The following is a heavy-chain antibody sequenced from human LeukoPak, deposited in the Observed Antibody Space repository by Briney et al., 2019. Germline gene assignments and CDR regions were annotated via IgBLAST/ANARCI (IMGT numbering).Heavy chain of an antibody. CDR3: ARDGSDYADYYYYYYMDV. CDR1: GGSISSYY. CDR2: IHSTGST. V-gene: IGHV4-4*07. Sequence: SETLSLTCTVSGGSISSYYWSWIRQPAGKGLEWIGRIHSTGSTNYNPPLKSRVTMSVDTSKNQFSLKLNSVTAADTAVYYCARDGSDYADYYYYYYMDVWGKGTTVTVSS. D-gene: IGHD5-12*01. J-gene: IGHJ6*03.